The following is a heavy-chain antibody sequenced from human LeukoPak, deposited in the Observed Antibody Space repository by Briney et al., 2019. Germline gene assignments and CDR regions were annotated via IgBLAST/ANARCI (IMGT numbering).Heavy chain of an antibody. J-gene: IGHJ4*02. D-gene: IGHD3-3*01. Sequence: PGGSLRLSCAASGFTFTNYAMRWVRQAPGKGLECVSSISGSGDNTYYADSVKGRFTISRDNSKNTLYLQMNSLRAEDTAVYYCAKENDFWSGSGMFDYWGQGTLVTVSS. CDR2: ISGSGDNT. CDR1: GFTFTNYA. CDR3: AKENDFWSGSGMFDY. V-gene: IGHV3-23*01.